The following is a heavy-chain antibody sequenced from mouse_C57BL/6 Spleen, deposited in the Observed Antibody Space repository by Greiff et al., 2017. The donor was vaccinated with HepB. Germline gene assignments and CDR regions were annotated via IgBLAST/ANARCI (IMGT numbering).Heavy chain of an antibody. V-gene: IGHV1-50*01. CDR1: GYTFTSYW. D-gene: IGHD2-4*01. CDR3: ARKDYDYSMDY. CDR2: IDPSDSYT. Sequence: VQLKQPGAELVKPGASVKLSCKASGYTFTSYWMQWVKQRPGQGLEWIGEIDPSDSYTNYNQKFKGKATLTVDTSSSTAYMQLSSLTSEDSAVYYCARKDYDYSMDYWGQGTSVTVSS. J-gene: IGHJ4*01.